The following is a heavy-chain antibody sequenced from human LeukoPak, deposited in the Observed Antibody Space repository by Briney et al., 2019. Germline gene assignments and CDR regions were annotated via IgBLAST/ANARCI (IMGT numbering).Heavy chain of an antibody. J-gene: IGHJ4*02. CDR1: GFTFSSHS. V-gene: IGHV3-48*01. CDR3: AKCPILRGFDYYFDN. D-gene: IGHD5-12*01. Sequence: GGSLRLSCAVSGFTFSSHSMNWVRQAPGKGLEWVSYISSSSSTIYYADSVKGRFIISRDNSKNTLYLQMNSLRPEDTAVYYCAKCPILRGFDYYFDNWGQGTLVTVSS. CDR2: ISSSSSTI.